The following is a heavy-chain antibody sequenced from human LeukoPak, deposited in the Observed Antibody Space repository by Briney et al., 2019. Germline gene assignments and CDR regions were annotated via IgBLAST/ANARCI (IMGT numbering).Heavy chain of an antibody. CDR3: ARGPPPEAGNEYYYGMDV. CDR2: ISYDGSNK. D-gene: IGHD1-14*01. J-gene: IGHJ6*02. V-gene: IGHV3-30*04. CDR1: GFTFSSYA. Sequence: GGSLRLSCAASGFTFSSYAMHWVRQAPGKGLEWVAVISYDGSNKYYADSVKGRFTISRDNSKNTLYLQMNSLRAEDTAVYYCARGPPPEAGNEYYYGMDVWGQGTTVTVSS.